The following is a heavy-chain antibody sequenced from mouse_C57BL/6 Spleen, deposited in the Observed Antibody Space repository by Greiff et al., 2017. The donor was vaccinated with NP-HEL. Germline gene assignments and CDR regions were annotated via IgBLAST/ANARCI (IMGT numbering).Heavy chain of an antibody. CDR2: ISSGSSTI. Sequence: EVKLQESGGGLVKPGGSLKLSCAASGFTFSDYGMHWVRQAPEKGLEWVAYISSGSSTIYYADTVKGRFTISRDNAKNTLFLQMTSLRSEDTAMYYCARPRLRTCAMDYWGQGTSVTVSS. J-gene: IGHJ4*01. V-gene: IGHV5-17*01. D-gene: IGHD1-1*01. CDR3: ARPRLRTCAMDY. CDR1: GFTFSDYG.